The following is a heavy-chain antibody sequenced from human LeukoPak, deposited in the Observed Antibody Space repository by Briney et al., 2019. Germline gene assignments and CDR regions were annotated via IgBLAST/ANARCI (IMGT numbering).Heavy chain of an antibody. D-gene: IGHD2-2*01. CDR2: IWYDGSNK. V-gene: IGHV3-33*06. Sequence: PGRSLRLSCAASGFTFSSYGMHWVRQAPGKGLEWVAVIWYDGSNKYYADSVKGRFTISRDNSKNTLYLQMNSLRAEDTAVYYCAKDGCGSTSCFWPEQNYYMDVWGKGTTVTVSS. CDR1: GFTFSSYG. CDR3: AKDGCGSTSCFWPEQNYYMDV. J-gene: IGHJ6*03.